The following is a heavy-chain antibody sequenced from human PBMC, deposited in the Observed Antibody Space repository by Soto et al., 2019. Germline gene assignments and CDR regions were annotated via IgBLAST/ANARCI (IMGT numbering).Heavy chain of an antibody. D-gene: IGHD3-16*01. CDR2: ISYDGINI. Sequence: PGGSLRLSCAASGFTFSTYCIHWVRQAPCKGLEWVALISYDGINIYFADSVKGRFTISRDNSKNTLYLQMNSLRAEDTAVYYCAKEEFGYFDYWGQGALVTVSS. CDR1: GFTFSTYC. V-gene: IGHV3-30*18. CDR3: AKEEFGYFDY. J-gene: IGHJ4*02.